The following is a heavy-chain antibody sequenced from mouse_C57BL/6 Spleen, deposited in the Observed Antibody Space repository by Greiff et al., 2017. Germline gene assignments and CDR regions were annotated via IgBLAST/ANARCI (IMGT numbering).Heavy chain of an antibody. CDR1: GYTFTSYD. CDR2: IYPRVGSP. V-gene: IGHV1-85*01. J-gene: IGHJ1*03. Sequence: VHLVESGPELVKPGASVKLSCKASGYTFTSYDINWVKQRPGQGLEWIGWIYPRVGSPQYNEKFKGKATLTVDTSSSTAYMKLHSLTSEDSAVYFCARDCITTVVQGGYFEVWGTGTTVTVSS. D-gene: IGHD1-1*01. CDR3: ARDCITTVVQGGYFEV.